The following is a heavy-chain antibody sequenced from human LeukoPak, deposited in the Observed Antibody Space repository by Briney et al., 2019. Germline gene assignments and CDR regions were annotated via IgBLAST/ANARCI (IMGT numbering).Heavy chain of an antibody. CDR3: ARDGSARSLGN. CDR2: IDNAGNT. J-gene: IGHJ4*02. V-gene: IGHV3-53*01. D-gene: IGHD6-6*01. Sequence: PGGSLRLSCAASGFTVSDNYMSWVRQAPGKGLEWVSVIDNAGNTYYADSVKGRFTISRDNSKNTLYLQMNSLRAEDTAVYYCARDGSARSLGNWGQGTLVSVSS. CDR1: GFTVSDNY.